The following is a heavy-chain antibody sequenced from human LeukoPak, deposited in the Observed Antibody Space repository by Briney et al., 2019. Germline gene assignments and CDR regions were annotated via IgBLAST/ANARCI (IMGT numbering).Heavy chain of an antibody. J-gene: IGHJ3*02. CDR3: AKSRVNAFDI. Sequence: GGSLRLSCAASGFAFDDYAMHWVRQAPGKGLEWVSYMSWNGGSVAYAASVKGRFTISRDNAKNSLYLQMNSLRAEDMALYYCAKSRVNAFDIWGQGTMVTVSS. V-gene: IGHV3-9*03. CDR1: GFAFDDYA. CDR2: MSWNGGSV.